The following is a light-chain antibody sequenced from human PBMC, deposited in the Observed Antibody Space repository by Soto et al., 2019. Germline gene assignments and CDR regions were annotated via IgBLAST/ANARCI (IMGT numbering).Light chain of an antibody. CDR2: DAS. CDR1: QSINRY. V-gene: IGKV3-20*01. J-gene: IGKJ1*01. Sequence: EIVLTQSPATLSWSXGXXXXXSCXASQSINRYLAWYAQKPGQAPRLLIYDASNRATGIPARFSGSGSGTDFTLAISRLEPEDFAVYYCQQYGSSPETFGQGTKVDIK. CDR3: QQYGSSPET.